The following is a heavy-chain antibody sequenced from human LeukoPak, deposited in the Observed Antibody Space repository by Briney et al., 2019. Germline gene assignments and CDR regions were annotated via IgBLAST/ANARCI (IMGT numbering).Heavy chain of an antibody. V-gene: IGHV1-46*01. Sequence: ASVKVSCKASGYTFINNWMHWVRQAPGQGLEWVGLINPTGTTTLYAQKFQGRVTLTRDMSTSTDYMELRSLKSEDTAVYYCARGGPAANWFDPWGQGTLVTVSS. J-gene: IGHJ5*02. CDR1: GYTFINNW. D-gene: IGHD2-2*01. CDR2: INPTGTTT. CDR3: ARGGPAANWFDP.